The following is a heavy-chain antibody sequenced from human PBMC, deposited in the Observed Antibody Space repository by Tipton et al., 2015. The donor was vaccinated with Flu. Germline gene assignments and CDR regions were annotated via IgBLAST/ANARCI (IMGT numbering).Heavy chain of an antibody. CDR2: IYHSGTT. D-gene: IGHD3-3*01. Sequence: TLSLTCSVSGDSIASDYYWGWIRQPPGKGLEWIGNIYHSGTTYYNPSLRSRVIILVDRSKNQFSLKLSFVTAADTAVYYCARDREGLSAWGQGTLVTVSS. CDR1: GDSIASDYY. J-gene: IGHJ4*02. V-gene: IGHV4-38-2*02. CDR3: ARDREGLSA.